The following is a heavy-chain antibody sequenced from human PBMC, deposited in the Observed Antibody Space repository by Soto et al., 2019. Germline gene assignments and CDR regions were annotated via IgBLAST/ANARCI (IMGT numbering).Heavy chain of an antibody. CDR1: GGSLIDYY. CDR2: VNHRGSS. Sequence: QVQLQRWGEGLLKPSETLSLTCAVYGGSLIDYYWNWLRQPPGKGLEWIGEVNHRGSSSYNPSLKSRVDISVDTAMTQFSLKLRSVTAADTAVYYCARYQWNPGAFDPWGPGTQVIVSS. J-gene: IGHJ5*02. V-gene: IGHV4-34*01. D-gene: IGHD1-20*01. CDR3: ARYQWNPGAFDP.